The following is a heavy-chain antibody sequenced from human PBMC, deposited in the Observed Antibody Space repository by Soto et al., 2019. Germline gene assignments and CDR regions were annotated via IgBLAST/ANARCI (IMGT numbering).Heavy chain of an antibody. CDR1: GGPISSGDFY. D-gene: IGHD2-21*02. CDR3: ARADEFSDRFDY. J-gene: IGHJ4*02. CDR2: IYYSGST. V-gene: IGHV4-30-4*01. Sequence: PSETLSLTCTVSGGPISSGDFYWSWIRQPPGKGLELIGNIYYSGSTYYNPSLRSRAIMSVDTSQNQFSLKLSSLTAADTAVYFCARADEFSDRFDYWGQGALVTVSS.